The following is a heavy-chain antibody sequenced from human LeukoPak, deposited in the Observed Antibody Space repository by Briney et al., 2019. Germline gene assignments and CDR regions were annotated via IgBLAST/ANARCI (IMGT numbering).Heavy chain of an antibody. V-gene: IGHV4-39*01. J-gene: IGHJ5*02. Sequence: SETLSLTCAVYGGSFSGYYWGWIRQPPGKGLEWIGSIYYSGSTYYNPSLKSRVTISVDTSKNQFSLKLSSVTAADTAVYYCARHGGVLYDFWSGSEAAGWFDPWGQGTLVTVSS. CDR2: IYYSGST. D-gene: IGHD3-3*01. CDR3: ARHGGVLYDFWSGSEAAGWFDP. CDR1: GGSFSGYY.